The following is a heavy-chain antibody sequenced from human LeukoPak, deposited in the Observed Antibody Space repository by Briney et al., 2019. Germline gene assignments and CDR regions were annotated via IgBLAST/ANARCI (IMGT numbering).Heavy chain of an antibody. CDR3: ARVGDIVVVPAAIPNWFDP. CDR2: TNHSGST. J-gene: IGHJ5*02. D-gene: IGHD2-2*01. V-gene: IGHV4-34*01. CDR1: GGSFSGYY. Sequence: SETLSLTCAVYGGSFSGYYWSWIRQPPGKGLEWIGETNHSGSTNYNPSLKSRVTISVDKSKNQFSLKLSSVTAADTAVYYCARVGDIVVVPAAIPNWFDPWGQGTLVTVSS.